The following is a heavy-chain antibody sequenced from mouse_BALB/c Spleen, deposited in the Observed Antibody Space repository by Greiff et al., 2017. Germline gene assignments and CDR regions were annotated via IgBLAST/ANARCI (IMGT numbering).Heavy chain of an antibody. CDR3: ARSGLRLPAWFAY. J-gene: IGHJ3*01. CDR2: INPYNDGT. D-gene: IGHD1-2*01. Sequence: VQLKQSGPELVKPGASVKMSCKASGYTFTSYVMHWVKQKPGQGLEWIGYINPYNDGTKYNEKFKGKATLTSDKSSSTAYMELSSLTSEDSAVYYCARSGLRLPAWFAYWGQGTLVTVSA. V-gene: IGHV1-14*01. CDR1: GYTFTSYV.